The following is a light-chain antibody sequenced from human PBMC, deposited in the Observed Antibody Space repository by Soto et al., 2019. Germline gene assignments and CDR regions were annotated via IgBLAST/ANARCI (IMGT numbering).Light chain of an antibody. CDR3: SSYAGSNTNYV. CDR1: SRDVGGYNY. CDR2: EVS. J-gene: IGLJ1*01. Sequence: QSVLAQPPSASGSPGQSVTISCTGTSRDVGGYNYVSWYQQHPGKVPKLMIYEVSKRPSGVPDRFSGSKSGNTASLTVSGLQAEDEADYYCSSYAGSNTNYVFGTGTKVTVL. V-gene: IGLV2-8*01.